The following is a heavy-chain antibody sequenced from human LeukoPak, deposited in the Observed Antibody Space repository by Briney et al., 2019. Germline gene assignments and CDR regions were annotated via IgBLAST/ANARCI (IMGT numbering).Heavy chain of an antibody. V-gene: IGHV4-31*03. J-gene: IGHJ5*02. CDR3: ARGSIFGVVVNWFDP. Sequence: SETLSLTCTVSGGSISSGGYYWSWIRQHPGKGLEWIGYIYYSGSTYYNPSLKSRVTISVDTSKNQFSLKLSSVTAADTAVYYCARGSIFGVVVNWFDPWGQGTLVTVSS. CDR2: IYYSGST. CDR1: GGSISSGGYY. D-gene: IGHD3-3*01.